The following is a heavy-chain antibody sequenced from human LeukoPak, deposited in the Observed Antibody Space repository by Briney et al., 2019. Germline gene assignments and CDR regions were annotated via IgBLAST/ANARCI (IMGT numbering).Heavy chain of an antibody. V-gene: IGHV1-2*02. J-gene: IGHJ5*02. D-gene: IGHD3-9*01. Sequence: ASVKVSCKASGYTFTGYYMHWVRQAPGQGLERMGWINPNSGGTNYAQKFQGRVTMTRDTSISTAYMELSRLRSDDTAVYYCARERGDILTPGWFDPWGQGTLVTVSS. CDR2: INPNSGGT. CDR1: GYTFTGYY. CDR3: ARERGDILTPGWFDP.